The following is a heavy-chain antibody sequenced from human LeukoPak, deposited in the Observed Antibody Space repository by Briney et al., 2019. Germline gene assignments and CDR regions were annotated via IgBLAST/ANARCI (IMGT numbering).Heavy chain of an antibody. Sequence: ASVKVSCTASGYTFTSYAIHWVRQAPGQRLEWMGWINAGNGNTKYSQKFQGRVTITRDTSASTAYMELSSLRSEDTAVYYCARGLARYSGSYYVGYWGQGTLVTVSS. J-gene: IGHJ4*02. CDR2: INAGNGNT. D-gene: IGHD1-26*01. CDR3: ARGLARYSGSYYVGY. CDR1: GYTFTSYA. V-gene: IGHV1-3*01.